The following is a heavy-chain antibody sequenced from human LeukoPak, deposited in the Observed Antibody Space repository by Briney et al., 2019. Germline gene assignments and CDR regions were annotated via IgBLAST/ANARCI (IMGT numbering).Heavy chain of an antibody. CDR2: INPSGGST. Sequence: GASVKVSCKASGYTFTGYYMHWVRQAPGQGLEWMGIINPSGGSTSYAQKFQGGVTMTRDMSTSTVYMELSSLRSEDTAVYYCARGPPSPYYDSTKPYYYYYMDVWGKGTTVTVSS. CDR3: ARGPPSPYYDSTKPYYYYYMDV. V-gene: IGHV1-46*01. D-gene: IGHD3-22*01. CDR1: GYTFTGYY. J-gene: IGHJ6*03.